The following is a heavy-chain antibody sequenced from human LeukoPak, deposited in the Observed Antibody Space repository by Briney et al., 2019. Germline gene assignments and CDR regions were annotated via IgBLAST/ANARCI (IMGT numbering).Heavy chain of an antibody. D-gene: IGHD2-2*01. CDR1: GFTFSSYW. V-gene: IGHV3-7*01. CDR3: ATSSNAPGNH. J-gene: IGHJ5*02. Sequence: GGSLRLSCAASGFTFSSYWMSWVRQAPGKGLEWVANIKEDGSAQYCVGSVKGRFTISRDNAKNSLNLQMNSLRAEDTAVYYCATSSNAPGNHWGQGTLVTVSS. CDR2: IKEDGSAQ.